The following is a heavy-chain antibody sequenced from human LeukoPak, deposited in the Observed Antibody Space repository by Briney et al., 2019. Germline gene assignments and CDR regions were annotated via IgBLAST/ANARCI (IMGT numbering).Heavy chain of an antibody. V-gene: IGHV4-4*07. Sequence: SETLSLTCTVSGGPISSYYWSWIRQPAGKGLEWIGRIYTSGSTNYNPSLKSRVTMSVDTSKNQFSLKLSSVTAADTAVYYCARDPVIGDPDAFDIWGQGTMVTVSS. D-gene: IGHD3-10*01. J-gene: IGHJ3*02. CDR3: ARDPVIGDPDAFDI. CDR2: IYTSGST. CDR1: GGPISSYY.